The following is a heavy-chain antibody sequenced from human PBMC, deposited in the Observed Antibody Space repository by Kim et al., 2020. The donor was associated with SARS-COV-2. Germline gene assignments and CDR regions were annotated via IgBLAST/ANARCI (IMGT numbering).Heavy chain of an antibody. Sequence: YDGSNKYYAGSVKGRFTISRDNSKNTLYLQMNSLRAEDTAVYYCAARRSYWGQGTLVTVSS. V-gene: IGHV3-30*03. CDR2: YDGSNK. J-gene: IGHJ4*02. CDR3: AARRSY.